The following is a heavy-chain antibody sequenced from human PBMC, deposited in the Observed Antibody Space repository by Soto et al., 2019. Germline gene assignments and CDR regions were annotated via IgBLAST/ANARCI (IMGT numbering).Heavy chain of an antibody. V-gene: IGHV3-7*01. CDR1: GFTFSSYW. J-gene: IGHJ6*03. Sequence: SLRLSCAASGFTFSSYWMSWVRQAPGKGLEWVANIKQDGSEKYYVDSVKGRFTISRDNAKNSLYLQMNSLRAEDTAVYYCAREQKKDFWSGYRYYYYYYMDVWGKGTTVTV. D-gene: IGHD3-3*01. CDR3: AREQKKDFWSGYRYYYYYYMDV. CDR2: IKQDGSEK.